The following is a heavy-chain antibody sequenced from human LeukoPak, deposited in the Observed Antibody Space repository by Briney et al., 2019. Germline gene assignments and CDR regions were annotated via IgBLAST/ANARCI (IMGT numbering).Heavy chain of an antibody. J-gene: IGHJ4*02. CDR2: IYHSGST. CDR1: GYSISSGYY. CDR3: ARYYYDSSFAY. V-gene: IGHV4-38-2*02. Sequence: PSETLSLTCTVSGYSISSGYYWGWIRQPPGKGLEWIGSIYHSGSTYYNPSLKSRVTISVDTSKNQFSLKLSSVTAADTAVYYCARYYYDSSFAYWGQGTLVTVSS. D-gene: IGHD3-22*01.